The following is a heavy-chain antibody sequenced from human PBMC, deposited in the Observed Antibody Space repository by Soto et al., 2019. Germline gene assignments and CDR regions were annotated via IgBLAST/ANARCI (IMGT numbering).Heavy chain of an antibody. V-gene: IGHV4-59*01. CDR2: IYYSGST. CDR1: GGSISSYY. CDR3: ARDSTYDILTGYQTIYGMDV. J-gene: IGHJ6*02. D-gene: IGHD3-9*01. Sequence: SETLSLTCTVSGGSISSYYWSWIRQPPGKGLEWIGYIYYSGSTNYNPSLKSRVTISVDTSKNQFSLKLSSVTAADTAVYYCARDSTYDILTGYQTIYGMDVWGQGTTVTVSS.